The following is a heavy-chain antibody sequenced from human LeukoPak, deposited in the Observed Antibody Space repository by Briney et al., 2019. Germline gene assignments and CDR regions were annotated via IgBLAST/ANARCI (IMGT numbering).Heavy chain of an antibody. J-gene: IGHJ4*02. Sequence: GESLKSSFKGSGYSFTSYWIGWVRQMPGKGLEWMGIIYPGESDTRYSPSFQGQVTISADKSISTAYLQWSSLKASDTAMYYCARLSLYYFDYWGQGTLVTVSS. CDR1: GYSFTSYW. V-gene: IGHV5-51*01. CDR2: IYPGESDT. CDR3: ARLSLYYFDY.